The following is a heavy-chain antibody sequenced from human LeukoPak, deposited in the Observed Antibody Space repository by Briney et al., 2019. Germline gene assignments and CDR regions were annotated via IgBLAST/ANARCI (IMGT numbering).Heavy chain of an antibody. Sequence: PSETLSLTCTVSGGSISSYYWSWIRQPPGKGLEWSGYIYYSGSTNYNPSLKSRVTISVDTSKNQFSLKLSSVTAADTAVYYCAAGAGSGSYYSDAFDIWGQGTMATVSS. D-gene: IGHD3-10*01. V-gene: IGHV4-59*01. CDR3: AAGAGSGSYYSDAFDI. CDR1: GGSISSYY. CDR2: IYYSGST. J-gene: IGHJ3*02.